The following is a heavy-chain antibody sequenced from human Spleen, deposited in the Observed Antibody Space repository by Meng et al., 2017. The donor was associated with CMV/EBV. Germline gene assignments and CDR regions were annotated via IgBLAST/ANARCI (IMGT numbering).Heavy chain of an antibody. V-gene: IGHV4-34*01. CDR3: ARGLVPAAMGIGFDP. J-gene: IGHJ5*02. D-gene: IGHD2-2*01. Sequence: VYGGSFSGYYSSWIRLPPGKGLEWIGEINHSGSTNYNPSLRSRVTISVDTSKNQFSLKLSSVTAADTAVYYCARGLVPAAMGIGFDPWGQGTLVTVSS. CDR2: INHSGST. CDR1: GGSFSGYY.